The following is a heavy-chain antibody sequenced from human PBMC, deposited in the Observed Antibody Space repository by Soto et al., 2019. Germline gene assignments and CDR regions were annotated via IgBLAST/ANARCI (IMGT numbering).Heavy chain of an antibody. CDR2: VSGSGDST. J-gene: IGHJ4*02. CDR3: AKGRASDCPGCTQDY. D-gene: IGHD2-21*02. Sequence: EVQLLESGGGLAQPGGSLRLSCAASAFTFSSYAMSWVRQAPGKGLEWVSAVSGSGDSTYYADSVKGRFTISRDNSKNTMDLQMNSLRAEDTAVYYCAKGRASDCPGCTQDYWGQGTLVTVSS. CDR1: AFTFSSYA. V-gene: IGHV3-23*01.